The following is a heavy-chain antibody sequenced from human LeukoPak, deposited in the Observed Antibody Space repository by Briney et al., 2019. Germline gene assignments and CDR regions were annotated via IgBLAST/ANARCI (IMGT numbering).Heavy chain of an antibody. V-gene: IGHV1-2*04. CDR3: ARGGSSWPRTYYYYYGMDV. CDR2: INPNSGGT. CDR1: GYTFTGYY. D-gene: IGHD6-13*01. Sequence: ASVKVSCKASGYTFTGYYMHWVRQAPGQGLEWMGWINPNSGGTNYAQKFQGWVTMTRDTSISTAYMELSRLRSDDPAVYYCARGGSSWPRTYYYYYGMDVWGKGTTVTVSS. J-gene: IGHJ6*04.